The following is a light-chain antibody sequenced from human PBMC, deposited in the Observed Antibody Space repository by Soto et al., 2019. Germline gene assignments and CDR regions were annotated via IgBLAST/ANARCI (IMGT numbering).Light chain of an antibody. CDR2: ASS. Sequence: DIQMTQSPSSLSASVGDRVTITCRASQTISSHLNWYQQKPGKAPKLLIYASSSLQSWGSSRFSGSGCGTNFPLPISSLQPKDFATYYCQQSYNTPRTSGQGTKV. J-gene: IGKJ1*01. CDR1: QTISSH. V-gene: IGKV1-39*01. CDR3: QQSYNTPRT.